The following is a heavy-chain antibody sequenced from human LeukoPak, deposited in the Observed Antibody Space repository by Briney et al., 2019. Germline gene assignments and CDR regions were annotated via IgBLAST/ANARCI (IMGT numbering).Heavy chain of an antibody. Sequence: GGSLRLSCASAGLTISSFDMNWVRQAPGKGLEWVSRISVSGYSTYYADSVKGRFTVSRDNAKNSLYLQMNSLRAEDTAVYFCARRFDSWGQGTLVIVSS. CDR3: ARRFDS. J-gene: IGHJ4*02. CDR2: ISVSGYST. CDR1: GLTISSFD. V-gene: IGHV3-48*03.